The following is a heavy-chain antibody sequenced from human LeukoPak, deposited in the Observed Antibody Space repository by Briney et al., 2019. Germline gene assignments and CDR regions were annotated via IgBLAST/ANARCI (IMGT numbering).Heavy chain of an antibody. CDR3: AKRGVVIRVILVGFHKEAQYFDS. Sequence: PGGSLRLSCAVSGITLSNYGMSWVRQTPGKGLEWVAGISDSGGRTNYADSVKGRFTISRDNPKNTLYLQMNSLRAEDTAVYFCAKRGVVIRVILVGFHKEAQYFDSWGQGALSPSPQ. D-gene: IGHD3-22*01. V-gene: IGHV3-23*01. CDR2: ISDSGGRT. J-gene: IGHJ4*02. CDR1: GITLSNYG.